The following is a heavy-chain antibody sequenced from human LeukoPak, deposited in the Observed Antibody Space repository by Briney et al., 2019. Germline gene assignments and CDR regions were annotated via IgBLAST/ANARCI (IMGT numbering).Heavy chain of an antibody. CDR3: ARGSRVWFGELLFDY. J-gene: IGHJ4*02. V-gene: IGHV3-11*06. CDR1: GFTFSDYY. D-gene: IGHD3-10*01. CDR2: ISSSSSYT. Sequence: GGSLRLSCAASGFTFSDYYMSWIRHAPGKGLEWVSYISSSSSYTNYADSVKGRFTISRDNAKNSLYLQMNSLRAEDTAVYYCARGSRVWFGELLFDYWGQGTLVTVSS.